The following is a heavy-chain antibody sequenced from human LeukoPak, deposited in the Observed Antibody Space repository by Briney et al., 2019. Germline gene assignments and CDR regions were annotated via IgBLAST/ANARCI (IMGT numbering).Heavy chain of an antibody. CDR2: INAGGYNT. CDR3: ARYQSDAAMTAWWFDP. V-gene: IGHV1-46*01. D-gene: IGHD5-18*01. CDR1: GYTFTMNW. J-gene: IGHJ5*02. Sequence: SVTVSFTASGYTFTMNWIHLVRQAHGQGLEWMGIINAGGYNTHSAQKFQGRVTLTRDTSTSTVYMEMSGLRSDYSSAKYCARYQSDAAMTAWWFDPVGQGTPVAVAS.